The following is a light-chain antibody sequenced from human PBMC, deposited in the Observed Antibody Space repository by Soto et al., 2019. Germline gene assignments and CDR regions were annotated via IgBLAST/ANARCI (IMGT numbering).Light chain of an antibody. CDR1: QSVSSN. CDR2: AAS. V-gene: IGKV3-15*01. Sequence: EIVMTQSPATLSVSPGEWATLSCRASQSVSSNLAWYQQRPGQAPRLLIYAASTRATGIPARFSGGGSGTEFTLTINSLQSEDFAVYYCQQYNNWPRTFGQGTKVEIK. J-gene: IGKJ1*01. CDR3: QQYNNWPRT.